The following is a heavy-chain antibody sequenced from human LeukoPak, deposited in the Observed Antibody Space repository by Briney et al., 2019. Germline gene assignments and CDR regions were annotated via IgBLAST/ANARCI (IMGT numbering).Heavy chain of an antibody. V-gene: IGHV4-31*03. Sequence: SQTLSLTCTVSGDSISSGSYYWSWIRQHPGRGLEWIAYIHHSGSAYYNPSLRTRVTISVDTSKNQFSLKLRFVTAADTALYYCARVATIAAAGTGGVGLRDYWGQGTLVTVSS. J-gene: IGHJ4*02. CDR1: GDSISSGSYY. CDR2: IHHSGSA. D-gene: IGHD6-13*01. CDR3: ARVATIAAAGTGGVGLRDY.